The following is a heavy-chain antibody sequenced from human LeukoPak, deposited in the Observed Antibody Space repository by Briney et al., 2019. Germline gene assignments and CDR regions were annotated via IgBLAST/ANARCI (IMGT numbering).Heavy chain of an antibody. J-gene: IGHJ4*02. V-gene: IGHV3-48*03. CDR1: GFTFSSYE. CDR3: ARIGLGLWDY. D-gene: IGHD2-21*01. CDR2: ISSSGSTI. Sequence: PGGSLRLSCAASGFTFSSYEMNWVRQAPGKGLEWVSYISSSGSTIYYADSVKGRFTISRHNAKNSLYLQMNSLRAEDTAVYYCARIGLGLWDYWGQGTLVTVSS.